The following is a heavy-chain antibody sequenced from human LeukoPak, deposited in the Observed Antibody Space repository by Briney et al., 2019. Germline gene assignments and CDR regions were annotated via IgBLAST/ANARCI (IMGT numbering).Heavy chain of an antibody. CDR3: ARSPGYYFDY. CDR2: IYYSGST. Sequence: PSETLSLTCTVSGGSVSYYYWSWIRQPPGKGLEWISYIYYSGSTNYNPSLRSRVTISVDTSKNPVSLKLSSVTAADTAVYYCARSPGYYFDYWGQGTLVTVSS. CDR1: GGSVSYYY. V-gene: IGHV4-59*02. D-gene: IGHD3-10*01. J-gene: IGHJ4*02.